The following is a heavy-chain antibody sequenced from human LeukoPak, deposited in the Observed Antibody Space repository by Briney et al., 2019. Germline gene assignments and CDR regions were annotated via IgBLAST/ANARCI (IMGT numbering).Heavy chain of an antibody. D-gene: IGHD6-19*01. Sequence: SVKVSCKASGGTFSSYAISWVRQAPGQGLEWMGGIIPIFGTANYAQKFQGRVTITTDESTSTAYMELSSLRSEDTAVYYCARDARSGWPTGDYWGQGTLVTVSS. CDR2: IIPIFGTA. CDR3: ARDARSGWPTGDY. V-gene: IGHV1-69*05. CDR1: GGTFSSYA. J-gene: IGHJ4*02.